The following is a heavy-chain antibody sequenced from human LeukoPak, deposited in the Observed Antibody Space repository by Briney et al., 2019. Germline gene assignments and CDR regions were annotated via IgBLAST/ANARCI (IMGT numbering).Heavy chain of an antibody. CDR1: GFGFSDSY. V-gene: IGHV3-11*01. CDR2: ISGSGSDK. CDR3: STDPRLLIY. D-gene: IGHD2-8*01. Sequence: GGSLRLSCVVSGFGFSDSYMTWIRQTPGKGLEWLAYISGSGSDKYYADSVKGRFTISRDNAKNSLYLQMNSLRPDDTALYYCSTDPRLLIYWGHGTLVTVSS. J-gene: IGHJ4*01.